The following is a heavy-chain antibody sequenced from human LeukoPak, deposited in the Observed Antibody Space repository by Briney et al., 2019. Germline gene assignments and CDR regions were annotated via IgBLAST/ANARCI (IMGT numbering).Heavy chain of an antibody. V-gene: IGHV4-34*01. J-gene: IGHJ4*02. D-gene: IGHD3-22*01. Sequence: SETLSLTCAVYGGSFSGYYWSWIRQPPGKGLEWSGEINHSGSTNYNPSLKSRVTISVDTSKNQFSLKLSSVTAADTAVYYCARVDYYDSSGYSIHFDYWGQGTLVTVSS. CDR2: INHSGST. CDR3: ARVDYYDSSGYSIHFDY. CDR1: GGSFSGYY.